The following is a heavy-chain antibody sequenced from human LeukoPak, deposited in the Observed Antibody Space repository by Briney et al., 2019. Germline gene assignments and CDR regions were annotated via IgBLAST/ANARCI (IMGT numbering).Heavy chain of an antibody. CDR1: GGSISSNY. CDR3: AIEKTYYYDSSAVLRGWFDP. D-gene: IGHD3-22*01. CDR2: IYYSGST. J-gene: IGHJ5*02. Sequence: SETLSLTCTVSGGSISSNYWSWIRQPPGKGLEWLGYIYYSGSTNYNPSLKSRVTISVDTSKNQFSLKLSSVTAADTAVYYCAIEKTYYYDSSAVLRGWFDPWGQGTLVTVSS. V-gene: IGHV4-59*01.